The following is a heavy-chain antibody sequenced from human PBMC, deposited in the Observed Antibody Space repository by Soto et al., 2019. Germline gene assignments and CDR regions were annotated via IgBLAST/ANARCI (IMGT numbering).Heavy chain of an antibody. Sequence: GASVRVSCKASGYTFSAYYTHWVRQAPGQGLEWMGWISGYNGNTKSAQKFQGRVTVTTDTSTTTSYMELRSLTSDDTAVYYCARGDYYDSSSAFDIWGQGTMVTVSS. CDR1: GYTFSAYY. CDR3: ARGDYYDSSSAFDI. J-gene: IGHJ3*02. D-gene: IGHD3-22*01. V-gene: IGHV1-18*01. CDR2: ISGYNGNT.